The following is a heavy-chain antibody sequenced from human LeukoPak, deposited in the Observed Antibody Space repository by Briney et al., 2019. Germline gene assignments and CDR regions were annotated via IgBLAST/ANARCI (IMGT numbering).Heavy chain of an antibody. D-gene: IGHD3-9*01. V-gene: IGHV3-7*01. J-gene: IGHJ6*02. Sequence: PGGSLRLSCAASGFPFSDYYMSWIRQAPGKGLEWVANIKQDGSEKYYVDSVKGRFTISRDNAKNSLYLQMNSLRAEDTAVYYCARADYDVLTGYYSGYYYYYGMDVWGQGTTVTVSS. CDR3: ARADYDVLTGYYSGYYYYYGMDV. CDR2: IKQDGSEK. CDR1: GFPFSDYY.